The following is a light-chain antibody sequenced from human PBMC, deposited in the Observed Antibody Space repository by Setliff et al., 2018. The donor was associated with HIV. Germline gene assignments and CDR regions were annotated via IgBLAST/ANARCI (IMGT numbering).Light chain of an antibody. J-gene: IGLJ1*01. V-gene: IGLV2-11*01. CDR2: DVN. CDR1: TSDVGGYDF. Sequence: ALAQPRSVSGSPGQSVTISCSGSTSDVGGYDFVSWYQHHPGRAPKLMIYDVNKRPSGVPDRFSASKSGNTASLTISGLQAEDEADYYCCSYAGSQTFLFGTGTKVTVL. CDR3: CSYAGSQTFL.